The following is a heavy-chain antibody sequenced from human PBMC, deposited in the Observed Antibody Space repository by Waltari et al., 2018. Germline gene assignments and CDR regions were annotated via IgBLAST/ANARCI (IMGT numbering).Heavy chain of an antibody. CDR3: AKVWKNYRTDY. J-gene: IGHJ4*02. Sequence: QLQLQESGPGLVKPSETLSLTCTVSSGAISSSGYYWGWIRQPPGKGLEWMRSIYYSGNTYYNPSLKNRVTISVDTSKNQFSLKVTSVTAADTAVYYCAKVWKNYRTDYWGQGTLVTVSS. D-gene: IGHD1-7*01. V-gene: IGHV4-39*07. CDR2: IYYSGNT. CDR1: SGAISSSGYY.